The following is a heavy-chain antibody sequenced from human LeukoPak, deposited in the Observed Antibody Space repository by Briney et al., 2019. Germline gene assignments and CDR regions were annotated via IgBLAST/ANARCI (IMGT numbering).Heavy chain of an antibody. CDR2: ISFNGGNT. D-gene: IGHD3-22*01. CDR3: ARGDDSGYYDYFDY. V-gene: IGHV3-64*04. J-gene: IGHJ4*02. CDR1: GFIFSSYA. Sequence: GGSLRLSCSASGFIFSSYAMRWVRQAPGKGLEYVSGISFNGGNTYYAASVKGRFTISRDFSKNTVFLHMNSLRAEDTAMYYCARGDDSGYYDYFDYWGQGALVTVSS.